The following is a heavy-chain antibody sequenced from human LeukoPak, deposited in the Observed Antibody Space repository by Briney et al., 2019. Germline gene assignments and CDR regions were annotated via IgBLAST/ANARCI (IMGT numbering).Heavy chain of an antibody. Sequence: ASVKVSCKASGYTFTSYGISWVRQAPGQGLGWMGWISAYNGNTNYAQKLQGRVTMTTDTSTSTAYMELRSLRSDDTAVYYCARPPAGLNAFDIWGQGTMVTVSS. D-gene: IGHD2-8*01. V-gene: IGHV1-18*01. J-gene: IGHJ3*02. CDR3: ARPPAGLNAFDI. CDR2: ISAYNGNT. CDR1: GYTFTSYG.